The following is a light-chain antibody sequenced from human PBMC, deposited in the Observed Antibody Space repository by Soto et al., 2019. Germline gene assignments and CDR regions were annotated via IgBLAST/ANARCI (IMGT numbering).Light chain of an antibody. Sequence: DIQMTQSPSSLSAYVGDRVTITCRASQEISTYLAWYQQKPGKVPKLLIYDASSLESGVPSRFSGSGSGTEFTLTISSLQPDDFATYYCQQYNSYSLTFGQGTKVDIK. V-gene: IGKV1-5*01. CDR2: DAS. CDR1: QEISTY. CDR3: QQYNSYSLT. J-gene: IGKJ1*01.